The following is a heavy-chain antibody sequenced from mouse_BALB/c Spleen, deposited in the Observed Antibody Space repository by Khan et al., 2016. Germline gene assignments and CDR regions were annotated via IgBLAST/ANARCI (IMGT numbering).Heavy chain of an antibody. CDR3: ARTDRRGYFDY. V-gene: IGHV1-9*01. CDR2: ILPGSGST. Sequence: QVQLKQSGAELMKPGASVKISCKATGYTFSSYWIEWVKQRPGHGLEWIGEILPGSGSTNYNAKFRGKATFTADTSSNTAYMQISSLTSEDSAVHYCARTDRRGYFDYWGQGTTLTVSS. J-gene: IGHJ2*01. CDR1: GYTFSSYW.